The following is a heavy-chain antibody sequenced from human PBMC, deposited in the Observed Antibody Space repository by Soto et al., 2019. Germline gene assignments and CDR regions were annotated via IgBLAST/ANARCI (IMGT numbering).Heavy chain of an antibody. CDR2: VYYSGST. Sequence: SETLSLTCTVSGGSITSYYWSWIRQPPGKGLEWIGYVYYSGSTNYNPSLKSRITISVDTSKNQFSLKLSSMTAADTAVYYCAIGGAAAARGWFDPWGQGTLVTVSS. D-gene: IGHD6-13*01. V-gene: IGHV4-59*01. CDR3: AIGGAAAARGWFDP. J-gene: IGHJ5*02. CDR1: GGSITSYY.